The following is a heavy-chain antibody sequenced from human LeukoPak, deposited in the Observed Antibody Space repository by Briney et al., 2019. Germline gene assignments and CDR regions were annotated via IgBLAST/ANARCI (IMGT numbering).Heavy chain of an antibody. CDR2: INPNSGGT. J-gene: IGHJ4*02. D-gene: IGHD1-1*01. V-gene: IGHV1-2*02. CDR3: ARDQSTSFSHSYNFDY. Sequence: ASVKVSCKASGYIFSGYYMHWVRQAPGQGLEWMGWINPNSGGTNYAQKFQGRVTMTRDTSISTAYMELSRLTSDDTAVYFCARDQSTSFSHSYNFDYWGQGTLVTVSS. CDR1: GYIFSGYY.